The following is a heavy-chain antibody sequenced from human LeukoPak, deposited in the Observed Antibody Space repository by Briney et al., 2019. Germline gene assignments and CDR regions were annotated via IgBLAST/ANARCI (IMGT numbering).Heavy chain of an antibody. J-gene: IGHJ6*02. Sequence: QPGGSLRLSCAASGFTFSSYAMSWVRQAPGKGLEWVSVISGSGSSTYYADSVEGRFTISRDSSENTPNLQMNSLRAEDTAVYYCTKTNEIFPGYYYGMDVWGQGTTVTVSS. CDR3: TKTNEIFPGYYYGMDV. D-gene: IGHD2-21*01. V-gene: IGHV3-23*01. CDR2: ISGSGSST. CDR1: GFTFSSYA.